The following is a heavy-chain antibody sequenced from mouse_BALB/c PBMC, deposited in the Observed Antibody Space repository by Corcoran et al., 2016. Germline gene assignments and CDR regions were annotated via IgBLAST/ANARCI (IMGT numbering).Heavy chain of an antibody. CDR2: IYPGSGST. Sequence: EVQLQQSGAELVKPGASVKLSCTASGFNIKDTYMHWVKQRTGQGLEWIGEIYPGSGSTYYNEKFKGKATLTADKSSNTAYMQLSSLTSEDSAVYFCAGLITTEETDYWGQGTTLTVSS. CDR1: GFNIKDTY. D-gene: IGHD1-1*01. J-gene: IGHJ2*01. V-gene: IGHV14-3*02. CDR3: AGLITTEETDY.